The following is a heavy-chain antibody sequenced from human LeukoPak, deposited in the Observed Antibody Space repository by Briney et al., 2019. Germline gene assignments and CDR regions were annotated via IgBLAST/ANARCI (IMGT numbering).Heavy chain of an antibody. CDR1: GDSVSSNTAA. CDR2: TYYRSKWYN. J-gene: IGHJ4*02. Sequence: SQTLSLTCAISGDSVSSNTAAWNWIRQSPTRGLEWLGRTYYRSKWYNDYAVSVKSRITINPDTSKNQFSLQLNSVTPEDTAVYYCARRTTVTGVLDYWGQGTLVTVSS. CDR3: ARRTTVTGVLDY. D-gene: IGHD4-17*01. V-gene: IGHV6-1*01.